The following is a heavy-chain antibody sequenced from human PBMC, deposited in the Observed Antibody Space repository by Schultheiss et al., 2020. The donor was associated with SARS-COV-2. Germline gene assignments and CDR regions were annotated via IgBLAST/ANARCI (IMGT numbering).Heavy chain of an antibody. J-gene: IGHJ3*02. CDR1: GFTFSSYA. D-gene: IGHD2-8*02. CDR3: AKATGSIDAFDI. CDR2: ISGSGGST. V-gene: IGHV3-23*01. Sequence: GGSLRLSCAASGFTFSSYAMSWVRQAPGKGLELVSAISGSGGSTYYADSVKGRFTISRDNSKNTLYLQMNSLRAEDTAVYYCAKATGSIDAFDIWGQGTMVTVSS.